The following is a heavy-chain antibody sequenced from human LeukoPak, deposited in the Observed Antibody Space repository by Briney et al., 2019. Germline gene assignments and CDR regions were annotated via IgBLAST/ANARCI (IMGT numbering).Heavy chain of an antibody. CDR1: GFTFRSYA. J-gene: IGHJ4*02. CDR3: AKLSDMAVATIPDN. Sequence: PWESLRLSCAASGFTFRSYAMSWVHQAPGKGLEWVALISGSGGSTTYAGSVKGRFTISRDNSKTTVYLQMNSLRAEDTAVYYCAKLSDMAVATIPDNWGQGTLVTVSS. CDR2: ISGSGGST. D-gene: IGHD5-12*01. V-gene: IGHV3-23*01.